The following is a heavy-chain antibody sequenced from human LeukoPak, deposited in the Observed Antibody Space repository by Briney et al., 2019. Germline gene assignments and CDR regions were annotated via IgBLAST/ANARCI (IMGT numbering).Heavy chain of an antibody. CDR2: ISSSSSYI. J-gene: IGHJ4*02. Sequence: PGGSLRLSCAASEFTLSTYSMNWVRQAPGKGLEWVSSISSSSSYIYYADSVKGRFTISRDNAKNSLYLQMNSLRAEDTAVYYCVRGENNYGYYYFDYWGQGTLVTVSS. D-gene: IGHD5-18*01. CDR3: VRGENNYGYYYFDY. CDR1: EFTLSTYS. V-gene: IGHV3-21*01.